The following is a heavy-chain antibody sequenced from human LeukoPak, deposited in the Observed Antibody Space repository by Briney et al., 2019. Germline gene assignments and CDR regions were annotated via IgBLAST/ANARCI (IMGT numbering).Heavy chain of an antibody. J-gene: IGHJ3*01. CDR1: GFTLNSYL. D-gene: IGHD1-14*01. CDR2: IKKDGSEE. V-gene: IGHV3-7*01. Sequence: PGGSLRLSCAASGFTLNSYLMSWVRXAPGRGLEWVANIKKDGSEESYLDSVKGRFTVSRDNAKNSLFLQMNSLRGEDTAVYYCARSNPNRNALDLWGQGTMVTISS. CDR3: ARSNPNRNALDL.